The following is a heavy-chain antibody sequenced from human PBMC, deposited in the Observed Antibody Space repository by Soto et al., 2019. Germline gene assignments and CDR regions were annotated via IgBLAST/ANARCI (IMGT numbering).Heavy chain of an antibody. J-gene: IGHJ6*02. D-gene: IGHD1-7*01. V-gene: IGHV3-33*01. CDR3: AREPHEELVLQSEISYLGMDV. CDR1: GFTFSSYG. Sequence: QVQLLESGGGVVRPGKSLRVSCVASGFTFSSYGMHWVRQAPGKGLEWVAFIWFDGSTKYYADSVKGRFTISRDNSKSTLYLQMNSLRAEDTAVYYCAREPHEELVLQSEISYLGMDVWGQGNRVTVS. CDR2: IWFDGSTK.